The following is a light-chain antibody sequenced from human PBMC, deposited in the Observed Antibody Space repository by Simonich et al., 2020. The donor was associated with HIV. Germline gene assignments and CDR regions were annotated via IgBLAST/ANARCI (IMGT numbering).Light chain of an antibody. V-gene: IGKV4-1*01. J-gene: IGKJ4*01. CDR2: WAS. Sequence: DIVMTQSPDSLAVSLGKRATINCKSSQSVLYSSNNKNYLAWFQQKPGQPPKLLIYWASTRESGVPDRFSGSGSGTDFTLTISSLQAEDVAVYSTPLTFGGGTKVEIK. CDR3: PLT. CDR1: QSVLYSSNNKNY.